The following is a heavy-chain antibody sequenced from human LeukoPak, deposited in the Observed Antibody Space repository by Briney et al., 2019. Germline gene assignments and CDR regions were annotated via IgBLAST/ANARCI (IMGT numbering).Heavy chain of an antibody. CDR1: GFTFSSYA. Sequence: PGGSLRLSCAASGFTFSSYAMHWVRQAPGKGLEWVAVISYDGSSKYYADSVKGRFTISRDNSKNTLYLQMNSLRAEDTAVYYCARDPYYDILTGSPPHDYWGQGTLVTVSS. CDR2: ISYDGSSK. CDR3: ARDPYYDILTGSPPHDY. J-gene: IGHJ4*02. V-gene: IGHV3-30*04. D-gene: IGHD3-9*01.